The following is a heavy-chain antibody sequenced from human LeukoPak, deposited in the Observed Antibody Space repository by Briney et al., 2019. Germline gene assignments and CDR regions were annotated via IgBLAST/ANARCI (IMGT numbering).Heavy chain of an antibody. V-gene: IGHV3-30-3*01. CDR1: GFTFSSYA. J-gene: IGHJ4*02. CDR2: ISYDGSNK. CDR3: ASTSGYSSSSYLV. D-gene: IGHD6-6*01. Sequence: GRSLRLSCAASGFTFSSYAMHWVRQAPGKGLEWLAVISYDGSNKYYADSVKGRFTISRDNSKNTLYLQMNSLRAEDTAVYYCASTSGYSSSSYLVWGQGTLVTVSS.